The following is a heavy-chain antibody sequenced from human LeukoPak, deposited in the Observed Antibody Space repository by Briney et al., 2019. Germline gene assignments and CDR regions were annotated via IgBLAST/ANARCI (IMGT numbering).Heavy chain of an antibody. CDR2: IYYSGST. V-gene: IGHV4-59*12. Sequence: SETLSLTCTVSGGSISSYYWSWIRQPPGKGLEWIGSIYYSGSTYYNPSLKSRVTMSVDTSKNQFSLKLSSVTAADTAVYYCARDVRPGDYYYYYYMDVWGKGTTVTVSS. D-gene: IGHD3-10*01. CDR3: ARDVRPGDYYYYYYMDV. J-gene: IGHJ6*03. CDR1: GGSISSYY.